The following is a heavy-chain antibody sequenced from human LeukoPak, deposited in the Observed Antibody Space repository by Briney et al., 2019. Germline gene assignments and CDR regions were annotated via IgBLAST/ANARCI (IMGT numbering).Heavy chain of an antibody. D-gene: IGHD2-2*01. V-gene: IGHV3-30*04. CDR1: GFTFSSYA. CDR3: ARDRDIVVVPAPSPFDY. J-gene: IGHJ4*02. CDR2: ISYDGSNK. Sequence: GGSLRLSCAASGFTFSSYAMHWVRQAPGKGLEWVAVISYDGSNKYYADSVKGRFTISRDNSKNTLYLQMNSLRAEDTAVYYCARDRDIVVVPAPSPFDYWGQGTLVTVSS.